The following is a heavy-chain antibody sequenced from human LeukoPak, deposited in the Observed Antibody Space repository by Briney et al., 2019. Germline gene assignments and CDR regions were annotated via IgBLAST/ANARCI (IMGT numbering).Heavy chain of an antibody. V-gene: IGHV3-33*01. CDR2: AWYDGTNR. Sequence: PGGSLRLSCTASGFTFSSYGLHWVRQAPGKGLEWVAVAWYDGTNRYYAESVRGRFTISRDNSKDMLYLQMESLRVEDTAVYYCAREGYCSSTSCFFDYWGQGTLVTVSS. J-gene: IGHJ4*02. D-gene: IGHD2-2*01. CDR1: GFTFSSYG. CDR3: AREGYCSSTSCFFDY.